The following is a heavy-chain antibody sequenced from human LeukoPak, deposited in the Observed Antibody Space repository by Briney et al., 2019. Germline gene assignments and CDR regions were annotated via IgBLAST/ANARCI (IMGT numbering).Heavy chain of an antibody. CDR3: ARDFRPLGAFDI. V-gene: IGHV3-21*01. D-gene: IGHD7-27*01. CDR2: ISSSSSYI. J-gene: IGHJ3*02. CDR1: GYTFSSYS. Sequence: TGGSLRLSCAASGYTFSSYSMIWVRRAPGKGLEWVSSISSSSSYIYYADSVKGRFTISRDNAKNSLYLQMHSLRAEDTAVYYCARDFRPLGAFDIWGQGTMVTVSS.